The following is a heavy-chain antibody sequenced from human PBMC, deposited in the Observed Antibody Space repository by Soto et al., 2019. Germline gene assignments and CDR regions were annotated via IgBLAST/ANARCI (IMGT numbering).Heavy chain of an antibody. V-gene: IGHV4-59*08. Sequence: QVQLQESGPGLVKPSETLSLTCTVSGGSIRSYYWSWIRQPPGKGLEWIGSIYYSGSTNYKPSLKRRATISVDTSTNQFSLKLNSVTAADTAVYYCARQGGWFDPWGQGTLVPVSS. CDR2: IYYSGST. D-gene: IGHD1-26*01. J-gene: IGHJ5*02. CDR1: GGSIRSYY. CDR3: ARQGGWFDP.